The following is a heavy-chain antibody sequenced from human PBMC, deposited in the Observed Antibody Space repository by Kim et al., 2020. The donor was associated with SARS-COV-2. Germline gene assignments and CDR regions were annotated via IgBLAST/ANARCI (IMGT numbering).Heavy chain of an antibody. Sequence: SETLSLTCAVYGGSFSGYYWSWIRQPPGKGLEWIGEINHSGSTNYNPSLKSRVTISVDTSKNQFSLKLSSVTAADTAVYYCARGNGGSSLLDPWGQGTLVTVSS. CDR2: INHSGST. V-gene: IGHV4-34*01. CDR3: ARGNGGSSLLDP. D-gene: IGHD6-13*01. J-gene: IGHJ5*02. CDR1: GGSFSGYY.